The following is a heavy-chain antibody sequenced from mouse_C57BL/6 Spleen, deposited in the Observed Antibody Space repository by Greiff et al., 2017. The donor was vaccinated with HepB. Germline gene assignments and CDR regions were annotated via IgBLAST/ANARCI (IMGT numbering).Heavy chain of an antibody. V-gene: IGHV1-52*01. CDR1: GYTFTSYW. D-gene: IGHD1-1*01. J-gene: IGHJ1*03. Sequence: VQLQQPGAELVRPGSSVKLSCKASGYTFTSYWMHWVKQRPIQGLEWIGNIDPSDSETHYNQKFKDKATLTVDKSSSTAYMQLSSLTSEDSAVYCCARYTTVVAYWYFDVWGTGTTVTVSS. CDR2: IDPSDSET. CDR3: ARYTTVVAYWYFDV.